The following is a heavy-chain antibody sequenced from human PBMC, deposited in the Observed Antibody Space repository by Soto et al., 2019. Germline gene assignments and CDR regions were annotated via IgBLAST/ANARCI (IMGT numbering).Heavy chain of an antibody. D-gene: IGHD6-19*01. Sequence: EVQLVKSGGGLVQPGRSLRLSCAASGFTFDDYAMHWVRQAPGKGLEWVSGISWNSGSIGYEDSVKGRFTVTRDNARNSLHLQINSLRAEDTALYYCAIDRCSGSNGGCLDDCWGQGTLVTVST. J-gene: IGHJ4*02. V-gene: IGHV3-9*01. CDR1: GFTFDDYA. CDR3: AIDRCSGSNGGCLDDC. CDR2: ISWNSGSI.